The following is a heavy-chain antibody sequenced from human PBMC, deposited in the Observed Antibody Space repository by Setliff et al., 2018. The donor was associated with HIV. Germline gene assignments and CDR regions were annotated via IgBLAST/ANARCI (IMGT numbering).Heavy chain of an antibody. CDR2: ISGSGVDS. Sequence: LRLSCAASGFTFSNYVINWVRQAPGKGLEWISGISGSGVDSYYADSVKGRFTISRDNSKNSVYLQMNSLRAEDTALYHCARVGQTGFYYFDYWGQGTLVTVSS. CDR1: GFTFSNYV. CDR3: ARVGQTGFYYFDY. V-gene: IGHV3-23*01. J-gene: IGHJ4*02.